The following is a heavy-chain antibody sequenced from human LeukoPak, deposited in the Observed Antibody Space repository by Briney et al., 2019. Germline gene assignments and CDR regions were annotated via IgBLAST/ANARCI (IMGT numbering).Heavy chain of an antibody. CDR3: ARPSSSWYGAYYYYGMDV. CDR2: FDPEDGET. Sequence: ASVKVSCKVSGYTLTELSMHWVRQAPGKGLEWMGGFDPEDGETIYAQKFQGRVTMTRNTSISTAYMELSSLRSEDTAVYYCARPSSSWYGAYYYYGMDVWGQGTTVTVSS. CDR1: GYTLTELS. D-gene: IGHD6-13*01. J-gene: IGHJ6*02. V-gene: IGHV1-24*01.